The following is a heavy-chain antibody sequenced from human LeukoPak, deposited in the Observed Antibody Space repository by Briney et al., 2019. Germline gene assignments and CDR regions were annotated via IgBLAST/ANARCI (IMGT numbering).Heavy chain of an antibody. CDR2: IYYSGST. J-gene: IGHJ6*03. D-gene: IGHD1-26*01. V-gene: IGHV4-39*07. CDR1: GDSVGSSSFY. CDR3: ARDRGPELNYYYYYMDV. Sequence: SETLSLTCTVSGDSVGSSSFYWGWIRQPPGQGLEWIANIYYSGSTYYNPSLKSRVTISVDTSKNQFSLKLSSVTAADTAVYYCARDRGPELNYYYYYMDVWGKGTTVTVSS.